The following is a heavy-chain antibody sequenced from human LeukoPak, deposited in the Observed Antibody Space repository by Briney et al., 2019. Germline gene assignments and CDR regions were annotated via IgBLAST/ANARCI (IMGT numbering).Heavy chain of an antibody. J-gene: IGHJ6*03. V-gene: IGHV1-69*05. D-gene: IGHD2-8*01. CDR2: IIPIFGTA. CDR3: ARVRLHVDNGVWLTYYMDV. CDR1: GGTFSSYA. Sequence: SSVKVSCKASGGTFSSYAISWVRQAPGQGLEWMGRIIPIFGTANYAQKFQGRVTITTDESTSTAYMELNSLRSEDTAVYYCARVRLHVDNGVWLTYYMDVWGKGPRSPSP.